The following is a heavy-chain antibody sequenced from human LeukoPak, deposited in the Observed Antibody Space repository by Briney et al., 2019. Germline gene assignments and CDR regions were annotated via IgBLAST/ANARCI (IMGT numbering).Heavy chain of an antibody. V-gene: IGHV4-34*01. Sequence: PSETLSLTCAVYGGSFSGYYWSWIRQPPGKGLEWIGEINHSGSTNYNPSLKSRVTISVDTSKNQFPLKLSSVTAADTAVYYCASRHRDGYNDYWGQGTLVTVSS. CDR2: INHSGST. CDR1: GGSFSGYY. CDR3: ASRHRDGYNDY. J-gene: IGHJ4*02. D-gene: IGHD5-24*01.